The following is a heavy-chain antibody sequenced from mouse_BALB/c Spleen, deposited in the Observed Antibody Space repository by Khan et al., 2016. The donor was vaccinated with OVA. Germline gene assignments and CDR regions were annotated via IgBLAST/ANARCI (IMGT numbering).Heavy chain of an antibody. Sequence: VQLQQSGAELARPGASVKMSCKASGYTFTSYTIHWIKKRPGQGLEWIGYINPSNGYTNYNQKFKDKATLTTDKSSTTAYLQLSSLTSDDSAVFNCVRDGAYPRNDGLFAYWGQGTLVTVSA. J-gene: IGHJ3*01. CDR1: GYTFTSYT. CDR2: INPSNGYT. CDR3: VRDGAYPRNDGLFAY. D-gene: IGHD2-14*01. V-gene: IGHV1-4*01.